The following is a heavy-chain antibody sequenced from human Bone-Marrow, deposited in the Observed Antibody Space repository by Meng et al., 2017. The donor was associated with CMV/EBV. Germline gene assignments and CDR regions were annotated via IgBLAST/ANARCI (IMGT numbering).Heavy chain of an antibody. V-gene: IGHV1-2*02. J-gene: IGHJ4*02. D-gene: IGHD3-10*01. CDR3: ARALIRGVRIDY. CDR1: GYTFTGYY. Sequence: ASVKVSCKASGYTFTGYYMHWVRQAPGQGLEWMGWINPNSGGTNYAQKFQGRVTMTRDTSISTAYMELSRLRSDDTAVYFCARALIRGVRIDYWAQGTLVTVSS. CDR2: INPNSGGT.